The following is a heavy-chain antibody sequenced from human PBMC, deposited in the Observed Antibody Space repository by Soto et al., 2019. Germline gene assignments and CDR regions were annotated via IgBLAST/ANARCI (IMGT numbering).Heavy chain of an antibody. Sequence: QVQLVQSGAEVKKPGASVKVYCKASGCTFSNYDINWVRQATGQGLEWMGWMNPNSGNTGYAQKFQGRVSMTWNNSISTAYMELNSLSSDDTAVYYCGRGRMEDYWGQGTLVTVSS. J-gene: IGHJ4*02. CDR2: MNPNSGNT. V-gene: IGHV1-8*01. CDR1: GCTFSNYD. D-gene: IGHD1-1*01. CDR3: GRGRMEDY.